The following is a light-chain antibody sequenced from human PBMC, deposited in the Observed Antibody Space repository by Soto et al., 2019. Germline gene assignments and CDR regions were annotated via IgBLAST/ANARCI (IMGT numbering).Light chain of an antibody. CDR3: QQYGSSPWT. V-gene: IGKV3-20*01. J-gene: IGKJ1*01. CDR2: GAS. Sequence: EIVMTQSPATLSVSPGERATLSCRASQSVSSSYLAWYQQKPGQAPRLLIYGASSRATGIPDRFSGSGSGTDFTLTISRLEPEDFAVYYCQQYGSSPWTFVQGTKVDIK. CDR1: QSVSSSY.